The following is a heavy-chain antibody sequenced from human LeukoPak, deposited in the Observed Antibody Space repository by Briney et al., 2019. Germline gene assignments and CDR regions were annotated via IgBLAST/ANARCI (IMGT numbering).Heavy chain of an antibody. CDR2: IIPIFGTA. CDR1: GGTFSSYA. D-gene: IGHD3-10*01. CDR3: ARDGVLLWFGESHDYYYGMDV. V-gene: IGHV1-69*13. J-gene: IGHJ6*02. Sequence: SVKVSCKASGGTFSSYAISWVRQAPGQGLEWMGGIIPIFGTANYAQKFQGRVTITADESTSTAYMELSSLRSEDTAVYYCARDGVLLWFGESHDYYYGMDVWGQGTTVTVSS.